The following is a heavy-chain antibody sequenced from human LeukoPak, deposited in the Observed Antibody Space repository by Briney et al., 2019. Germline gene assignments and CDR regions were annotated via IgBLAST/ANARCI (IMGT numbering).Heavy chain of an antibody. CDR1: GFTFDDYA. V-gene: IGHV3-9*01. D-gene: IGHD6-13*01. CDR3: AKEFASSWPFFDY. Sequence: PGRSLRLSCAASGFTFDDYAMHRVRQAPGKGLEWVSGISWNSGSIGYADPVKGRFTISRDNAKNSLYLQMNSLRAEDTALYYCAKEFASSWPFFDYWGQGTLVTVSS. CDR2: ISWNSGSI. J-gene: IGHJ4*02.